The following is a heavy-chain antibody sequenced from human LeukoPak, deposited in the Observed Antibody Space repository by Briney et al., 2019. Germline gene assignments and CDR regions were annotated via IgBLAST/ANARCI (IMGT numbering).Heavy chain of an antibody. CDR1: GGSISSSSYY. CDR3: AREGLGYCSSTSCYTDWFDP. CDR2: IYYSGST. Sequence: SETLSLTCTVSGGSISSSSYYWGWIRQPPGKGLEWIGSIYYSGSTYYNPSLKSRVTISVDTSKNQFSLKLSSVTAADTAVYYCAREGLGYCSSTSCYTDWFDPWGQGTLVTVSS. D-gene: IGHD2-2*02. J-gene: IGHJ5*02. V-gene: IGHV4-39*02.